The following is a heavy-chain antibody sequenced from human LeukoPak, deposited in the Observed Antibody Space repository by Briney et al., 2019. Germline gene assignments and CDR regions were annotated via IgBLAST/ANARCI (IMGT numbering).Heavy chain of an antibody. D-gene: IGHD1-26*01. CDR3: ARDCVIVGAPCYDS. V-gene: IGHV3-7*04. CDR2: IKGDGSES. CDR1: GFTFSNYR. Sequence: GGSLRLSCAASGFTFSNYRMSWVRQAPGKGLEWVANIKGDGSESIYVDSLKGRFTISRDNAKDSLYLQMNSLRAEDTAVYYCARDCVIVGAPCYDSWGQGTLVTVSS. J-gene: IGHJ5*01.